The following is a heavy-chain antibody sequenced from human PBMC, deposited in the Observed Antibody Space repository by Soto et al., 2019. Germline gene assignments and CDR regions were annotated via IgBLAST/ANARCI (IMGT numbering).Heavy chain of an antibody. CDR3: ARSSRYGSGSYYNVYYMDV. J-gene: IGHJ6*03. CDR2: INHSGST. V-gene: IGHV4-34*01. CDR1: GGSFSGYY. D-gene: IGHD3-10*01. Sequence: SETLSLTCAVYGGSFSGYYWSWIRQPPGKGQEWIGEINHSGSTNYNPSLKSRVTISVDTSKNQFSLKLSSVTAADTAVYYCARSSRYGSGSYYNVYYMDVWGKGTTVTVSS.